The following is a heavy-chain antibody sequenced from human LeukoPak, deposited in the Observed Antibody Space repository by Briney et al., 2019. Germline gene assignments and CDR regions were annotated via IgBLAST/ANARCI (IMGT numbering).Heavy chain of an antibody. J-gene: IGHJ4*02. D-gene: IGHD3-9*01. V-gene: IGHV3-23*01. CDR2: ISGSGGST. CDR3: AKSPPLLRYFDWLSYFDY. Sequence: GGSLRLSCAASGFTFSSYGMSWVRQAPGKGLEWVSAISGSGGSTYYADSVKGRFTISRDNSKNTLYLQMDSLRAEDTAVYYCAKSPPLLRYFDWLSYFDYWGQGTLVTVSS. CDR1: GFTFSSYG.